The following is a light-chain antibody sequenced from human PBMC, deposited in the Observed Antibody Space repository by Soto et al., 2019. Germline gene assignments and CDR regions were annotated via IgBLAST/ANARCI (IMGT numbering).Light chain of an antibody. CDR3: QQYGRSPPSWT. V-gene: IGKV3-20*01. J-gene: IGKJ1*01. CDR2: GAS. Sequence: ETVLTQSPGTLSLSPGERATLSCRASQSVSSSDLAWYQQKPGQAPRLLIYGASRRATGIPDRFSSSGSGTDFTLTISRLEPEDFAVYYCQQYGRSPPSWTFGQGTKVEIK. CDR1: QSVSSSD.